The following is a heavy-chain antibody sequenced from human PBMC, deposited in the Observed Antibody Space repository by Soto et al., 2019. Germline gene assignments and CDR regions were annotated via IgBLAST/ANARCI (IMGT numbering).Heavy chain of an antibody. D-gene: IGHD4-17*01. Sequence: PSETLSLTCTVTGFSISTYYWSWIRQPPGKGLEWIGYIYYSGSTNYNPSLKSRVTISVDTSKNQFSLKLSSVTAADTAVYYCARGVTTVVRDAFDIWGQGTMVTVS. V-gene: IGHV4-59*01. CDR2: IYYSGST. J-gene: IGHJ3*02. CDR1: GFSISTYY. CDR3: ARGVTTVVRDAFDI.